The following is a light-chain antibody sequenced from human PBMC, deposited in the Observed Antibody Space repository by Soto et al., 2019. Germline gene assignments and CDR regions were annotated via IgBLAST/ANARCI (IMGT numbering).Light chain of an antibody. J-gene: IGKJ4*01. CDR3: QQYDNLPPSLT. Sequence: IQMTQSPSSLSASDGDRVTITCQASQDISNSLNWYQQKPGKAPQLLICDASNLATGVPSRFSGSGSGTDFTFTISSLQPEDIATFYCQQYDNLPPSLTFGGGTKVEI. CDR2: DAS. CDR1: QDISNS. V-gene: IGKV1-33*01.